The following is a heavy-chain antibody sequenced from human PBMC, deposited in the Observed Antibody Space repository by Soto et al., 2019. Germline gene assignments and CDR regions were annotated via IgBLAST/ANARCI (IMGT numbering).Heavy chain of an antibody. CDR1: GGSISSYY. J-gene: IGHJ6*02. CDR3: ARVSGSYYYGMDV. CDR2: IYYSGST. Sequence: PSETLSLTCTVSGGSISSYYWIWIRQPPGKGLEWIGYIYYSGSTNYNPSLKSRVTISVDKSKNQFSLKLSSVTAADTAVYYCARVSGSYYYGMDVWGQGTTVNVSS. D-gene: IGHD1-26*01. V-gene: IGHV4-59*12.